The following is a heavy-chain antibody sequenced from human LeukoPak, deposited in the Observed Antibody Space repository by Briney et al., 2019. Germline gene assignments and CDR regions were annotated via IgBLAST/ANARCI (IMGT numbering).Heavy chain of an antibody. CDR3: AKDRGPSGSYSDY. CDR1: GFTFDDYA. Sequence: GGSLRLSCAASGFTFDDYAMHWVRQAPGKGLEWVSGISWNSGSIGYADSMKGRFTISRDNAKNSLYLQMNSLRAEDTALYYCAKDRGPSGSYSDYWGQGTLVTVSS. J-gene: IGHJ4*02. D-gene: IGHD1-26*01. V-gene: IGHV3-9*01. CDR2: ISWNSGSI.